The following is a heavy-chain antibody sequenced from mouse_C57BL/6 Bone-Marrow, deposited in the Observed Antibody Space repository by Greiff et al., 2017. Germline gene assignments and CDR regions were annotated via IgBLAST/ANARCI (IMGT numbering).Heavy chain of an antibody. CDR1: GFTFSSYA. J-gene: IGHJ4*01. CDR2: ISDGGSYT. CDR3: ARDGYYVYYYAMDY. D-gene: IGHD2-3*01. Sequence: EVQVLESGGGLVKPGGSLKLSCAASGFTFSSYAMPWVRQTPEKSLEWVATISDGGSYTYYPDNVKGRVTISSDNAKNDLYLQRSHLKAEDTAMYYCARDGYYVYYYAMDYWGQGTSVTVSS. V-gene: IGHV5-4*01.